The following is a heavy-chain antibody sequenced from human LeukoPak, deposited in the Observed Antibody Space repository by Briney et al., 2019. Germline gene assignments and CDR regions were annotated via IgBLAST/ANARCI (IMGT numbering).Heavy chain of an antibody. V-gene: IGHV1-18*01. D-gene: IGHD3-16*02. Sequence: GASVKVSCKASGYTFTSYGISWVRQAPGQGLEWMGWISAYNGNTNYAQKLQGRVTMTTDTSTSTAYMELRSLRSDDTAVYYCARETFGVWGSCRYLDYWGQGTLVTVSS. J-gene: IGHJ4*02. CDR3: ARETFGVWGSCRYLDY. CDR1: GYTFTSYG. CDR2: ISAYNGNT.